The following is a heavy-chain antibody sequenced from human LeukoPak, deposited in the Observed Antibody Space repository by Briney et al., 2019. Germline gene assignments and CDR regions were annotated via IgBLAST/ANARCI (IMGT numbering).Heavy chain of an antibody. CDR1: GYTFTSYD. Sequence: ASVTVSCKASGYTFTSYDINWVRQATGQGLEWMGWMNPNSGNTGYAQKLQGRVTMTRNISISTAYMELSSLRSEDTAVYYCAREAGDSSGYYYYYYYGMDVWGQGTTVTVSS. CDR2: MNPNSGNT. V-gene: IGHV1-8*01. CDR3: AREAGDSSGYYYYYYYGMDV. J-gene: IGHJ6*02. D-gene: IGHD3-22*01.